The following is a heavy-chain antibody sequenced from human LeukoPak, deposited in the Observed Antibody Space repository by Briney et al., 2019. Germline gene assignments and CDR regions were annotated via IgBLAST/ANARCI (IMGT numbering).Heavy chain of an antibody. Sequence: GGSLRLSCAASGFTFSSYAMGWVRQAPGKGLEWVSAISGSGGSTYYADSVKGRFTISRDNSKNTLYLQMNSLRAEDTAVYYCAKGDGWFGELLSFDYWGQGTLVTVSS. V-gene: IGHV3-23*01. CDR2: ISGSGGST. D-gene: IGHD3-10*01. CDR1: GFTFSSYA. CDR3: AKGDGWFGELLSFDY. J-gene: IGHJ4*02.